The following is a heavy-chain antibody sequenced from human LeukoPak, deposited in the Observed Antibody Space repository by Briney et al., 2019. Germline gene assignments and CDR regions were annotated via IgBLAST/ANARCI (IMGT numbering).Heavy chain of an antibody. Sequence: PGGSLRLSCAASGFTFSSYEMNWVRQAPGKGLEWVSYISSSGSTIYYADSVKGRFTISRDNAKNSLYLQLNSLRAEDTAVYYCARVGSSGSYPKAVYFDYWGQGTLVTLSS. J-gene: IGHJ4*02. CDR3: ARVGSSGSYPKAVYFDY. CDR2: ISSSGSTI. CDR1: GFTFSSYE. V-gene: IGHV3-48*03. D-gene: IGHD1-26*01.